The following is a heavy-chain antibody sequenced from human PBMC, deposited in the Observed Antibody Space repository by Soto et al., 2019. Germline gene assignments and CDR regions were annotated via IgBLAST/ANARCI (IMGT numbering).Heavy chain of an antibody. V-gene: IGHV3-23*01. CDR2: ISGSGGST. D-gene: IGHD2-2*01. CDR1: GFTFSSYA. Sequence: LRLSCAASGFTFSSYAMSWVRQAPGKGLEWVSAISGSGGSTYYADSVKGRFTISRDNSKNTLYLQMNSLRAEDTAVYYCAKSPPTSGYCSSTSCYAGYYYYGMDVWGQGTTVTVSS. J-gene: IGHJ6*02. CDR3: AKSPPTSGYCSSTSCYAGYYYYGMDV.